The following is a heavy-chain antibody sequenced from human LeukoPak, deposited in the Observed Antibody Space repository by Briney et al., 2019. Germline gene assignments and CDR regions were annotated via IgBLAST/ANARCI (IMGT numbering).Heavy chain of an antibody. CDR1: GFTFDDYG. J-gene: IGHJ6*03. D-gene: IGHD2-21*02. Sequence: PGGSLRLSCAASGFTFDDYGMSWVRQAPGKGLEWVSGINWNGGSTGYADSVKGRFTISRDNAKNSLYLQMNSLRAEDTALYYCARTAGDDYYYYYMDVWGKGTTVTVSS. V-gene: IGHV3-20*04. CDR3: ARTAGDDYYYYYMDV. CDR2: INWNGGST.